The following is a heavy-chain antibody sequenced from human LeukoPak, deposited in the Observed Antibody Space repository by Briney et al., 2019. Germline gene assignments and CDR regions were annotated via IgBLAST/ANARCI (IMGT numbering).Heavy chain of an antibody. Sequence: GGSLRLSCAASGFPFRSNWMHWDRQAPGKGLEWVSVIYSGGSTYYADSVKGRFTISRDNSKNTLYLQMNSLRAEDTAVYYCAREAVTRNYFDYWGQGTLVTVSS. CDR1: GFPFRSNW. CDR2: IYSGGST. D-gene: IGHD4-17*01. V-gene: IGHV3-53*01. CDR3: AREAVTRNYFDY. J-gene: IGHJ4*02.